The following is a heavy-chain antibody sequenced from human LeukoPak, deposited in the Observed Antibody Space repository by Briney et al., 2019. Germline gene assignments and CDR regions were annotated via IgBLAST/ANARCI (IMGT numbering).Heavy chain of an antibody. CDR1: EFTFNTYG. CDR2: ISYDGRNK. Sequence: GRSLRLSCAASEFTFNTYGMHWVRQAPGKGLEWVAVISYDGRNKYYADSVKGRFTISRDNSKNTVYLQMNSLRAEDTAVYYCAKEACGGRCVSDYFDYWGQGSLVTVSS. V-gene: IGHV3-30*18. J-gene: IGHJ4*02. D-gene: IGHD2-15*01. CDR3: AKEACGGRCVSDYFDY.